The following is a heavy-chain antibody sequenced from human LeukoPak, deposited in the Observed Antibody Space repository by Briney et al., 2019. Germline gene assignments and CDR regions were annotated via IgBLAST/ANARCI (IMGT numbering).Heavy chain of an antibody. Sequence: SVKVSCKASGYTFTGYYMHWVRQAPGQGLEWMGGIIPIFGTANYAQKFQGRVTITADKSTSTAYMELSSLRSEDTAVYYCARDGNPMATIFFDYWGQGTLVTVAS. CDR1: GYTFTGYY. V-gene: IGHV1-69*06. J-gene: IGHJ4*02. D-gene: IGHD5-24*01. CDR2: IIPIFGTA. CDR3: ARDGNPMATIFFDY.